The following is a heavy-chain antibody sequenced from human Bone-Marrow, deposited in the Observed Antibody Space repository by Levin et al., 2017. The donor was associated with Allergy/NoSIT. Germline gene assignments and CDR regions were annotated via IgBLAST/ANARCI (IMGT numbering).Heavy chain of an antibody. Sequence: HTGGSLRLSCAASGFFFDDFAMHWVRQVPGKGLEWVSSISHNSDNIDYAGSVMGRFTISRDNAKSSLYLQMNSLRPEDTALYYCAKDFLYYDISGAFDSWGQGTLVIVSS. J-gene: IGHJ4*02. CDR2: ISHNSDNI. CDR3: AKDFLYYDISGAFDS. D-gene: IGHD3-22*01. V-gene: IGHV3-9*01. CDR1: GFFFDDFA.